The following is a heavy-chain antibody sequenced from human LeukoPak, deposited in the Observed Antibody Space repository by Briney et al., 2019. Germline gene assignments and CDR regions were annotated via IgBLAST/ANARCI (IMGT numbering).Heavy chain of an antibody. D-gene: IGHD4-23*01. CDR1: GYTFTSYG. CDR2: ISAYNGNT. CDR3: ARDCRGGNPRDFDY. J-gene: IGHJ4*02. Sequence: GASVKVSCQASGYTFTSYGINWLRPAPGRGLDWMGWISAYNGNTNYAQKLQGRVNMTTDTSTSTAYMELKSLISDDTAVYYCARDCRGGNPRDFDYWGQGTRVTVSS. V-gene: IGHV1-18*01.